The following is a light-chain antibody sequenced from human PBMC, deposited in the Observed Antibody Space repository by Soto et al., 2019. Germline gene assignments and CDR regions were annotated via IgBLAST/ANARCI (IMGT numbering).Light chain of an antibody. J-gene: IGKJ1*01. CDR3: QQYNNWPRT. CDR2: GAS. V-gene: IGKV3-15*01. CDR1: QSVSSN. Sequence: ETVTSQSPATLSVSPGDRATLSCRASQSVSSNLAGYQQKPGQAPRLLIYGASTRATGIPARFSGSGSGTEFTLTISSLQSEDFAVYYCQQYNNWPRTFGQGTKVDI.